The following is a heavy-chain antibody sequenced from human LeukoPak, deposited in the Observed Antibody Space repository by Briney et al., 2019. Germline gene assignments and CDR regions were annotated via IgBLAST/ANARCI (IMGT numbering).Heavy chain of an antibody. Sequence: GGSLRLSCAASVFMFSTYEMNWVRQAPGKGLEWVSYISSSSSTIYYADSVKGRFTISRDNAKNSLYLQMNSLRAEDTAVYYCAKGPNYYDSSGYYRQLPHFDYWGQGTLVTVSS. CDR1: VFMFSTYE. CDR2: ISSSSSTI. D-gene: IGHD3-22*01. V-gene: IGHV3-48*03. J-gene: IGHJ4*02. CDR3: AKGPNYYDSSGYYRQLPHFDY.